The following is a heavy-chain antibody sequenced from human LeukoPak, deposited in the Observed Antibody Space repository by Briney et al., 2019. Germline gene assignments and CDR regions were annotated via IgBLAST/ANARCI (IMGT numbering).Heavy chain of an antibody. V-gene: IGHV3-11*06. J-gene: IGHJ4*01. Sequence: GGSLRLSCAASGFTFSDYYMSWIRQAPGKGLEWVSYISSSSSYTNCADSVKGRFTISRDNAKNSLYLQMNSLRAEDTAVYYCARDWTTTYPSYPHYFDYWGHGTLVTVSS. CDR3: ARDWTTTYPSYPHYFDY. D-gene: IGHD2/OR15-2a*01. CDR2: ISSSSSYT. CDR1: GFTFSDYY.